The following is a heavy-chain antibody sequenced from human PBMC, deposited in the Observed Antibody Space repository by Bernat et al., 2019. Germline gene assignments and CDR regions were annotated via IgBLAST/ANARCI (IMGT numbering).Heavy chain of an antibody. CDR3: AKFGGLVADDY. J-gene: IGHJ4*02. Sequence: QVHLQESGPGLVKPSGTLSLTCAVSGVSITTSNWWTWVRQPPGQGLEWIGEIYHSGSTNYNPSLKSRVTISVDKSKNQLSLKLNSVTAADTAVYYYAKFGGLVADDYWGQGTLVTVSS. V-gene: IGHV4-4*02. CDR1: GVSITTSNW. D-gene: IGHD3-10*01. CDR2: IYHSGST.